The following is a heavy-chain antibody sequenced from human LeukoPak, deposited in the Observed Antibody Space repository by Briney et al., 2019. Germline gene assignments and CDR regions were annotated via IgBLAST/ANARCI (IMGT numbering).Heavy chain of an antibody. CDR2: IYYSGST. V-gene: IGHV4-59*06. CDR1: GASISSYY. CDR3: ARESGGVIAAPDY. D-gene: IGHD3-16*02. J-gene: IGHJ4*02. Sequence: PSETLSLTCTVSGASISSYYWSWIRQHPGKGLEWIGYIYYSGSTYYNPSLKSRVTISVDTSKNQFSLKLSSVTAADTAVYYCARESGGVIAAPDYWGQGTLVTVSS.